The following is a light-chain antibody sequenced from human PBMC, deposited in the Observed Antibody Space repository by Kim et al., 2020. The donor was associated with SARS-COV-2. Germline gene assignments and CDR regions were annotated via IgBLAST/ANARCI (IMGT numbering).Light chain of an antibody. CDR3: QVWDSSTYV. J-gene: IGLJ1*01. Sequence: VALGQTARITCEGNNIGSKSVHWYQQKPGQAPVLVIYRDSNRHSGIPERFSGSNSGNTATLTISRGQAEDEADYYCQVWDSSTYVFGTGTKVTVL. V-gene: IGLV3-9*01. CDR1: NIGSKS. CDR2: RDS.